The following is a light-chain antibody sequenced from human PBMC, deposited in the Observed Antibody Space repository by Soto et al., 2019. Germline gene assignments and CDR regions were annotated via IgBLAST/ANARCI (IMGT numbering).Light chain of an antibody. CDR3: QQYNSYPWT. J-gene: IGKJ1*01. V-gene: IGKV1-5*03. Sequence: DTQMTQSPPTLSASVGDRVTITCRASESIEKWLAWYQRKPGTAPRLLIYETSTLESGVPSRFSGSRSGTEFTLSISSLQPDDFATYYCQQYNSYPWTFGQGTKVE. CDR1: ESIEKW. CDR2: ETS.